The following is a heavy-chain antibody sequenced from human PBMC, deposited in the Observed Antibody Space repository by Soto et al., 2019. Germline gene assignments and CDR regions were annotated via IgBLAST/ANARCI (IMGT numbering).Heavy chain of an antibody. D-gene: IGHD1-26*01. CDR2: IIPIFGTA. V-gene: IGHV1-69*13. CDR1: GGTFISYA. J-gene: IGHJ6*01. Sequence: GASVKVSCKASGGTFISYAISWVRQAPGQGLEWMGGIIPIFGTANYAQKFQGRVTITADESTSTAYMELSSLRSEDTAVYYCAIRVGATNYYYGMDVWGQGTTVTVSS. CDR3: AIRVGATNYYYGMDV.